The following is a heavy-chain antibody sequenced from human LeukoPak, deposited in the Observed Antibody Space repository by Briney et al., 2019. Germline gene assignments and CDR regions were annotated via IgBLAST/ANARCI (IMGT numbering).Heavy chain of an antibody. CDR1: GFTFSSDS. D-gene: IGHD1-1*01. J-gene: IGHJ4*02. CDR2: ISSSSSYI. V-gene: IGHV3-21*01. CDR3: ARVSRSGDWNYDY. Sequence: PGGSLRLSCAASGFTFSSDSMNWVRQAPGKGLEWVSSISSSSSYIYYADSVKGRFTIPRDNAKNSLYLQMNSLRAEDTAVYYCARVSRSGDWNYDYWGQGTLVTVSS.